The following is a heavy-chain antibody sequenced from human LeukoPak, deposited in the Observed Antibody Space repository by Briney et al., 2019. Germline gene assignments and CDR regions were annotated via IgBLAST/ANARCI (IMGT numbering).Heavy chain of an antibody. CDR3: ARGSGFAYYFDI. V-gene: IGHV4-31*03. CDR1: GGSISSGGYC. Sequence: PSETLSLTCTVSGGSISSGGYCWSWIRQHPGKGLEWIGYVFHSGRTSYTASLKSRLTMSVDTSKNQFSLNLSTVTAADTAVYYCARGSGFAYYFDIWGQGALVTVSS. J-gene: IGHJ4*02. D-gene: IGHD5-12*01. CDR2: VFHSGRT.